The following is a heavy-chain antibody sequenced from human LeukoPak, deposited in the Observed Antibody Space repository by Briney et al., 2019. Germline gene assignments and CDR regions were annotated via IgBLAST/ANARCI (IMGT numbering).Heavy chain of an antibody. CDR2: TNPSVGST. Sequence: ASVNVSFKASGYDFTTNYIHWVGQARGQGGEWMGPTNPSVGSTTYVQRFQGRVTMTRDTSTTTVYMDLSSLTSEDTAIYYCAKGYCTGASCYVLDSWGQGTLVTVSS. D-gene: IGHD2-15*01. V-gene: IGHV1-46*01. CDR3: AKGYCTGASCYVLDS. CDR1: GYDFTTNY. J-gene: IGHJ4*02.